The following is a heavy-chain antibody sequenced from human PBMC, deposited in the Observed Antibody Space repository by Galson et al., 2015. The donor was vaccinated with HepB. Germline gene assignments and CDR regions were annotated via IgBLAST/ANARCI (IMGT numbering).Heavy chain of an antibody. V-gene: IGHV1-18*04. Sequence: SVKVSCKASGYTFTSYGISWVRQAPGQGLEWMGWISAYNGNTNYAQKLQGRVTMTTDTSTSTAYMELRSLRSDDTAVYYCARDLYHYYDSSGYYPGYWGQGTLVTVSS. CDR1: GYTFTSYG. CDR3: ARDLYHYYDSSGYYPGY. CDR2: ISAYNGNT. J-gene: IGHJ4*02. D-gene: IGHD3-22*01.